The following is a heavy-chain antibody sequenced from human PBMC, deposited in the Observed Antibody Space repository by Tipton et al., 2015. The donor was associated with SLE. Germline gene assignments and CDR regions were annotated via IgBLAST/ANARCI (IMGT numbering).Heavy chain of an antibody. J-gene: IGHJ4*02. CDR2: INSDGSTT. CDR1: GFTFGSYW. D-gene: IGHD2-15*01. Sequence: SLRLSCAASGFTFGSYWMHWVRQAPGKELVWVSRINSDGSTTDYADSVKGRFTISRDNANNSLYLQMNSLTAEDTAVYYCARVASWVVERVTSFSLHYWGLGTLVTVSS. V-gene: IGHV3-74*01. CDR3: ARVASWVVERVTSFSLHY.